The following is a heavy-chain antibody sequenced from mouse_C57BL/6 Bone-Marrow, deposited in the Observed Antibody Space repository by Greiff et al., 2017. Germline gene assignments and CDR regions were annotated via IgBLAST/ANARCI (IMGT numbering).Heavy chain of an antibody. Sequence: EVKLQESGPGLVKPSQSLSLTCSVTGYSITSGYYWNWIRQFPGNKLEWMGYISYDGSNNYNPSLKNRISITRDTSKNQFFLKLNSVTTEDTATYYCAREGDGYQGVFDYWGQGTTLTVSS. V-gene: IGHV3-6*01. J-gene: IGHJ2*01. CDR3: AREGDGYQGVFDY. CDR2: ISYDGSN. D-gene: IGHD2-3*01. CDR1: GYSITSGYY.